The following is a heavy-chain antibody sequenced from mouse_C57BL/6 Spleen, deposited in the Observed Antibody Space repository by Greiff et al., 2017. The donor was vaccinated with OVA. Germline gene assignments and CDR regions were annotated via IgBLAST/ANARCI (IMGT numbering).Heavy chain of an antibody. CDR3: ARSGTHAMDY. J-gene: IGHJ4*01. CDR1: GYTFTDYE. Sequence: QVQLQQSGAELVRPGASVTLSCKASGYTFTDYEMHWVKQTPVHGLEWIGAIDPETGGTAYNEKFKGKATLTADKSSSTAYMQLSSLTSEDSAVYFCARSGTHAMDYWGQGTSVTVSS. V-gene: IGHV1-15*01. D-gene: IGHD4-1*01. CDR2: IDPETGGT.